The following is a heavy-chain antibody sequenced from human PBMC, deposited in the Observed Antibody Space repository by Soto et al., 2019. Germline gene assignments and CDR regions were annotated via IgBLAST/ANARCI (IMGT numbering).Heavy chain of an antibody. Sequence: GGSLRLSCAASGFTFSSYWMSWVHQAPGKGLEWVANIKQDGSEKYYVDSVKGRFTISRDNAKNSLYLQMNSLRAEDTAVYYCARDGDYDFWSGYNWFDPWGQGTLVTVSS. V-gene: IGHV3-7*01. CDR1: GFTFSSYW. D-gene: IGHD3-3*01. J-gene: IGHJ5*02. CDR3: ARDGDYDFWSGYNWFDP. CDR2: IKQDGSEK.